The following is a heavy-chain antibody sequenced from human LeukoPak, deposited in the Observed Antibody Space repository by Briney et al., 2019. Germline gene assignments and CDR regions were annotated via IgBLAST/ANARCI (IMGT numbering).Heavy chain of an antibody. CDR1: GGSISSSSYY. Sequence: SETLSLTCTVSGGSISSSSYYWGWIRQPPGKGLEWIGEINHSGSTNYNPSLKSRVTISVDTSKNQFSLKLSSVTAADTAVYYCARGLKGWQLHYYYYYMDVWGKGTTVTVSS. CDR3: ARGLKGWQLHYYYYYMDV. V-gene: IGHV4-39*07. J-gene: IGHJ6*03. CDR2: INHSGST. D-gene: IGHD6-6*01.